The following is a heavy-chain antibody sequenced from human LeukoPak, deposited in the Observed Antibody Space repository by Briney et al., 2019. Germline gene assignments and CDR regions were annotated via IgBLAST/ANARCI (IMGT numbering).Heavy chain of an antibody. CDR2: IRYDGSNT. V-gene: IGHV3-30*02. J-gene: IGHJ4*02. CDR3: AKDDVRWGSGYSFFDY. CDR1: GFTFSSYA. Sequence: GGPLRLSCAASGFTFSSYAMHWVRQAPGKGLQWVAFIRYDGSNTYYADYVEGRFTISRDNSKNTLYLQMNSLRAEDTAVYYCAKDDVRWGSGYSFFDYWGQGTLVTVSS. D-gene: IGHD3-22*01.